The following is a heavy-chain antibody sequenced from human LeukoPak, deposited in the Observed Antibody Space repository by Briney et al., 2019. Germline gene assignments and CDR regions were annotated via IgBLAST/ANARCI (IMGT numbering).Heavy chain of an antibody. V-gene: IGHV3-74*01. CDR1: GYNLSDYW. J-gene: IGHJ4*02. Sequence: QPGGFLRLSCRACGYNLSDYWMHCARRAPGEGLLWVSRINRDGRSAGYADFVKGRSTISRDNSKNTLAMQLDSLTVEDTGVYYCARAKRGFGDPCSYFDYWGQGLLVTVSS. CDR3: ARAKRGFGDPCSYFDY. CDR2: INRDGRSA. D-gene: IGHD4-17*01.